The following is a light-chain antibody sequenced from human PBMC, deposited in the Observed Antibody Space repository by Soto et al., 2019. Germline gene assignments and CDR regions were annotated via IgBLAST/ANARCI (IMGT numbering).Light chain of an antibody. CDR2: SAS. J-gene: IGKJ4*01. V-gene: IGKV3-15*01. Sequence: EILMTQSPATLSVSPGERATLSCRASQSVYSDLAWYQQRPGQAPRLLIFSASTRATGVPARFSGHGSGTEFTLAISSLQSEDFAVYYCQQFRTWPPNFGGGTRVQIK. CDR1: QSVYSD. CDR3: QQFRTWPPN.